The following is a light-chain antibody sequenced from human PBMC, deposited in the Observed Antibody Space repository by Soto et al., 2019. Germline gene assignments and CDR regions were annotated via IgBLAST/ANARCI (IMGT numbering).Light chain of an antibody. CDR1: QSVLYSSNNKNY. Sequence: DIEMTQSPDSLAVSLGERATINCKSSQSVLYSSNNKNYLAWYQQKPGQPPKLLIYWTSTRESGVPDRFSGSGSGTDFTLTINSLQAEDAAVYYCQQYYSPPWTFGQGTKVEIK. CDR2: WTS. V-gene: IGKV4-1*01. CDR3: QQYYSPPWT. J-gene: IGKJ1*01.